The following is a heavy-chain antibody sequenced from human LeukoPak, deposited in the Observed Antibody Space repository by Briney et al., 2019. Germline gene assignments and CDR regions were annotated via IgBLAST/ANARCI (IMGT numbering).Heavy chain of an antibody. CDR1: GGSISSYY. J-gene: IGHJ4*02. CDR2: INHSGST. D-gene: IGHD3-22*01. V-gene: IGHV4-34*01. CDR3: ARDNYDSSANDY. Sequence: SETLSLTCTVSGGSISSYYWSWIRQPPGKGLEWIGEINHSGSTNYNPSLKSRVTISVDTSKNQFSLKLSSVTAADTAVYYCARDNYDSSANDYWGQGTLVTVSS.